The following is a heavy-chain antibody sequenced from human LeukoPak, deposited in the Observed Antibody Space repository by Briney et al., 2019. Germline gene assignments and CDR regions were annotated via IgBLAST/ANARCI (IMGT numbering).Heavy chain of an antibody. D-gene: IGHD3-22*01. J-gene: IGHJ3*02. Sequence: GGSLRLSCAASRLTFSTYWMNWVRQAPGKGLEWVATIKDDGSDKYYVDSVKGRFTISRDNTKDSLFLQINSLRVEDTAVYYCVRAEYYYTSSGSSAPAFAIWGQRTMVTVSS. V-gene: IGHV3-7*01. CDR1: RLTFSTYW. CDR2: IKDDGSDK. CDR3: VRAEYYYTSSGSSAPAFAI.